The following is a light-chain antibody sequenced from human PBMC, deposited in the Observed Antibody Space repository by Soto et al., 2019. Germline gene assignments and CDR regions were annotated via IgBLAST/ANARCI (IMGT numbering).Light chain of an antibody. J-gene: IGKJ5*01. CDR3: QQFNSYSIT. Sequence: AIQLTQSPSSLSASVVDRVTITCRASQGISSALAWYQQKPGKAPKLLIYDASSLESGVPSRFSGSGSGTDFTLTISSLQPEDFATYYCQQFNSYSITFGQGTRLEI. V-gene: IGKV1-13*02. CDR1: QGISSA. CDR2: DAS.